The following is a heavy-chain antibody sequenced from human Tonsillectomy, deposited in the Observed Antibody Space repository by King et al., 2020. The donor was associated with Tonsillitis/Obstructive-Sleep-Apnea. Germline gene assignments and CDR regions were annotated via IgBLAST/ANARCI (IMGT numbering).Heavy chain of an antibody. J-gene: IGHJ4*02. V-gene: IGHV5-51*01. Sequence: VQLVESGAEVKQPGESLTLSCKGSGYSFTSYWIGWVRQMPGKGLEWVGIIYPGDSDTRYSPSFQGQVTISADKSISTAYLQWSSLKASDTAMYYWAGGPRVGGDGFDYWGQGTLVTVSS. CDR1: GYSFTSYW. CDR2: IYPGDSDT. CDR3: AGGPRVGGDGFDY. D-gene: IGHD3-10*01.